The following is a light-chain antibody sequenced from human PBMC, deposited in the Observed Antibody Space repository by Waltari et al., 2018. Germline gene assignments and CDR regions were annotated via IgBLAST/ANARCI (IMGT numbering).Light chain of an antibody. Sequence: SSELTQDPAVSVAMGQTVRITCQGDSLRSYYASWYQQRPGQAPILVRYDKNNRPSGVPDRFSGSSSQNTASLTITGAQAEDEASYYCHSRDASGVAGSFGGGTKLTVL. CDR3: HSRDASGVAGS. CDR2: DKN. J-gene: IGLJ2*01. V-gene: IGLV3-19*01. CDR1: SLRSYY.